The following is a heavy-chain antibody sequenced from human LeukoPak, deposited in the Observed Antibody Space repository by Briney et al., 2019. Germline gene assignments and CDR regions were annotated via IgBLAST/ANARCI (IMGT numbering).Heavy chain of an antibody. CDR2: IYTSGST. V-gene: IGHV4-4*07. CDR3: AKLVNQWELCLDC. Sequence: SETLSLTCAVSGDSLSSYYWSWIRQPAGKGLEWIGHIYTSGSTNSNPSLKSRVTMSVDTSKNQFSLKLSSVTAADTAVYYCAKLVNQWELCLDCWGQGTLVTVSS. CDR1: GDSLSSYY. J-gene: IGHJ4*02. D-gene: IGHD1-26*01.